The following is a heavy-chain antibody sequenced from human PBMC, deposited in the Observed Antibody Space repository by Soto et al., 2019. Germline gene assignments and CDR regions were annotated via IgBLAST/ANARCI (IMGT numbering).Heavy chain of an antibody. CDR2: IYPGDSDT. Sequence: GESLKISCKGSGYSFSTYWIGWVRQTPGKGLEWMGIIYPGDSDTRYSPSFQGQVTISADKSFSTAYLQWSSLKASDTAMYYCARLHGSVIPFDYWGQGTLVTVSS. D-gene: IGHD3-10*01. CDR3: ARLHGSVIPFDY. J-gene: IGHJ4*02. CDR1: GYSFSTYW. V-gene: IGHV5-51*01.